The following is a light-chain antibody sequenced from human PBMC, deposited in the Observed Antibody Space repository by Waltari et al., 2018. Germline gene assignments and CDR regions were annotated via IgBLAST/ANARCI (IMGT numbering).Light chain of an antibody. CDR1: QSISNY. J-gene: IGKJ2*01. V-gene: IGKV1-39*01. Sequence: DIQMTQSPFSLSASVGDRVTITCRASQSISNYLNWYQQKPGKAPKLLMYAASSLQSGVPSRFSGSGSGTAFTLTISSLQPEDFATHYCQQSYSTPYTFGQGTKLEIK. CDR3: QQSYSTPYT. CDR2: AAS.